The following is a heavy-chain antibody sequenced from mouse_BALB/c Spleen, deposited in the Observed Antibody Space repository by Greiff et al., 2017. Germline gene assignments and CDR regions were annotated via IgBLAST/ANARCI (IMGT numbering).Heavy chain of an antibody. Sequence: VQLKESGPGLVKPSQSLSLTCTVTGYSITSDYAWNWIRQFPGNKLEWMGYISYSGSTSYNPSLKSRISITRDTSKNQFFLQLNSVTTEDTATYYCARFYYDYDGPYYFDYWGQGTTLTVSS. J-gene: IGHJ2*01. CDR2: ISYSGST. CDR1: GYSITSDYA. D-gene: IGHD2-4*01. CDR3: ARFYYDYDGPYYFDY. V-gene: IGHV3-2*02.